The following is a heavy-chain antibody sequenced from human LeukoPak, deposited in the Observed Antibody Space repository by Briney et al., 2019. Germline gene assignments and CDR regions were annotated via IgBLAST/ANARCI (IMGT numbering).Heavy chain of an antibody. Sequence: GGSLRLSCAASGFTFSSYCMNWVRQAPGKGLEWVSSISSSSSYIYYADSVKGRFTISRDNAKNSLYLQMNSLRAEDTAVYYCARQIAFRYYDFWSGYQNWFDPWGQGTLVTVSS. J-gene: IGHJ5*02. CDR1: GFTFSSYC. CDR2: ISSSSSYI. D-gene: IGHD3-3*01. V-gene: IGHV3-21*01. CDR3: ARQIAFRYYDFWSGYQNWFDP.